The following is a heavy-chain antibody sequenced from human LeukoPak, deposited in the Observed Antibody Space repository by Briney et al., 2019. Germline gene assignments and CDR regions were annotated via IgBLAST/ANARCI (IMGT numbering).Heavy chain of an antibody. Sequence: SETLSLTCAVYGGSFSGYYWSWIRQPPGKGLEWIGEINHSGSTNYNPSLKSRVTISVDTSKNQFSLKPSSVTAADTAVYYCARGYGPTFDYWGQGTLVTVSS. CDR1: GGSFSGYY. CDR2: INHSGST. D-gene: IGHD4-17*01. CDR3: ARGYGPTFDY. J-gene: IGHJ4*02. V-gene: IGHV4-34*01.